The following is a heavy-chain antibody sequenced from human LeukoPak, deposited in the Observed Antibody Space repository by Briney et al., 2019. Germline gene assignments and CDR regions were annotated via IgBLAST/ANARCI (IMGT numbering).Heavy chain of an antibody. CDR3: ARDLRSYYYDSSGYSYYFDY. Sequence: SETLSLTCTVSGGSISSYYWSWIRRPAGKGLEWIGRIYTSGSTNYNPSLKSRVTMSVDTSKNQFSLKLSSVTAADTAVYYCARDLRSYYYDSSGYSYYFDYWGQGTLVTVSS. J-gene: IGHJ4*02. CDR2: IYTSGST. D-gene: IGHD3-22*01. V-gene: IGHV4-4*07. CDR1: GGSISSYY.